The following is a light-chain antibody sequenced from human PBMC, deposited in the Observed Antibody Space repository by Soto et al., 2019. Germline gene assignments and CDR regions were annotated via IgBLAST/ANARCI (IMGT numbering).Light chain of an antibody. CDR3: QQYCSSPTFT. CDR2: GTS. Sequence: EIVLTQSPGTLSLSPGERATLSCRASQSVSSSYLAWYQQKPGQAPRRLIYGTSTRATGIPDRCSGSGSGTDYTITISTLEPQDFSGYYFQQYCSSPTFTFGPGTKVDIK. V-gene: IGKV3-20*01. CDR1: QSVSSSY. J-gene: IGKJ3*01.